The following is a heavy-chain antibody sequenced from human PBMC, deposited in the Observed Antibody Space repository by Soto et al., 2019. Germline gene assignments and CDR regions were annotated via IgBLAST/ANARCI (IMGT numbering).Heavy chain of an antibody. CDR1: GGSITSSSHH. J-gene: IGHJ4*02. D-gene: IGHD6-19*01. CDR3: AREYSSAPDN. Sequence: QLQLQESGPGLVKPSETLSLTCTVSGGSITSSSHHWGWIRQPPGKGLEWIGSVFYSGTTYYSLSLKSRVTISVDTSKNQFSLKLNSVTAADTAVYYCAREYSSAPDNWVQGILVTVSS. V-gene: IGHV4-39*01. CDR2: VFYSGTT.